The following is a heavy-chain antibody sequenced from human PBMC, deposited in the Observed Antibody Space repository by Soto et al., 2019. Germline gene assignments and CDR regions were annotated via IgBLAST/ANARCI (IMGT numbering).Heavy chain of an antibody. CDR1: GGSISSSSHY. J-gene: IGHJ3*02. CDR3: ARHEYSGSYGLRAFDI. CDR2: IYYSGST. V-gene: IGHV4-39*01. D-gene: IGHD1-26*01. Sequence: QLQLQESGPGLVKPSETLSLTCTVSGGSISSSSHYWGWIRQPPGKGLEWIGSIYYSGSTYYNPSLKSRVTISVDTSKNQFSLKLSSVTAADTAVYYCARHEYSGSYGLRAFDIWGQGTMVTVSS.